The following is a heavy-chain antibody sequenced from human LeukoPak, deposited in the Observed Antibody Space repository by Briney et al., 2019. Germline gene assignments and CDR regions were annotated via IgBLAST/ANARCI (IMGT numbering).Heavy chain of an antibody. V-gene: IGHV1-2*02. CDR1: GYTFTGYY. CDR3: ARDLIRVVPAATYYYYYYYMDV. CDR2: INPNSGGT. D-gene: IGHD2-2*01. Sequence: ASVKVSCKASGYTFTGYYMHWVRQAPGQGLEWLGWINPNSGGTNYAQKFQGRVTMTRDTSISTAYMELSRLRSDDTAVYYCARDLIRVVPAATYYYYYYYMDVWGTGTTVTVSS. J-gene: IGHJ6*03.